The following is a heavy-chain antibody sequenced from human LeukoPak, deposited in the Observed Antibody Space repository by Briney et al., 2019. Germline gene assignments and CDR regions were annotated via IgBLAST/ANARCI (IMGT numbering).Heavy chain of an antibody. V-gene: IGHV3-23*01. CDR3: AKDSNTAMVLSNFDY. J-gene: IGHJ4*02. CDR2: ISGSGGST. Sequence: GGSLRLSCAASGFTLSSYAMSWVRQAPGKGLEGVTAISGSGGSTYYADSVKGRFTISRNNSKNTLYLQMNSLRAEDTAVYYCAKDSNTAMVLSNFDYWGQGTLVTVSS. CDR1: GFTLSSYA. D-gene: IGHD5-18*01.